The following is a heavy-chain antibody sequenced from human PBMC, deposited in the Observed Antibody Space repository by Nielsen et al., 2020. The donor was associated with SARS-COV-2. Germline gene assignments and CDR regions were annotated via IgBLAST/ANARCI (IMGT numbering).Heavy chain of an antibody. CDR2: ISWNSGSI. V-gene: IGHV3-9*01. D-gene: IGHD1-26*01. J-gene: IGHJ6*02. Sequence: SLKISCAASGFTFDDYAMHWVRHAPGKGLEWVSGISWNSGSIGYADSVKGRFTISRDNAKNSLYLQMNSLRAEDTALYYCAKNLVGATTGYYGMDVWGQGTTVTVSS. CDR3: AKNLVGATTGYYGMDV. CDR1: GFTFDDYA.